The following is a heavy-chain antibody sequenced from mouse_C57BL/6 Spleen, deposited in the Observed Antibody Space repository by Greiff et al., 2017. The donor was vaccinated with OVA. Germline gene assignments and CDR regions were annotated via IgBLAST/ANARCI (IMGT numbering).Heavy chain of an antibody. J-gene: IGHJ4*01. CDR1: GFSLTSYA. D-gene: IGHD1-1*01. CDR2: IWTGGGT. V-gene: IGHV2-9-1*01. CDR3: ARMSDYGSRSHYYAMDY. Sequence: QVQLKESGPGLVAPSQSLSITCTVSGFSLTSYAISWVRQPPGKGLEWLGVIWTGGGTNYNSALKSRLSISKDNSKSQVFLKMNSLQTDDTARYYCARMSDYGSRSHYYAMDYWGQGTSVTVSS.